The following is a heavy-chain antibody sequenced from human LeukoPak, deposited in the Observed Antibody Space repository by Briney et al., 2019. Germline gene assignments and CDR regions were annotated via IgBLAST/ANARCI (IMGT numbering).Heavy chain of an antibody. Sequence: GGSLRLSCAASGFTFSSYWMSWVRQAPGRGLEWVANIKQDGSEKYYVDSVKGRFTISRDNAKNSLYLQMNSLRAEDTAVYYCGTTVTTGRRYWGQGTLVTVSS. CDR3: GTTVTTGRRY. CDR1: GFTFSSYW. D-gene: IGHD4-17*01. V-gene: IGHV3-7*01. J-gene: IGHJ4*02. CDR2: IKQDGSEK.